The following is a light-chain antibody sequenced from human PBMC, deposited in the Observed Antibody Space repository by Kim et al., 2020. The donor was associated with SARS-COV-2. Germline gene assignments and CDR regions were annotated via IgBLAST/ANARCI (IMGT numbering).Light chain of an antibody. CDR3: AAWDDSLNGVV. J-gene: IGLJ2*01. CDR2: TNN. Sequence: QSVLTQPPSASGAPGQRVTISCSGSNSNIGSNTVSWYHHLPGTAPKLLIYTNNQRPSGVPDRFSGSKSGTSASLAVSGLQSEDEADYYCAAWDDSLNGVVFGGGTQLTVL. V-gene: IGLV1-44*01. CDR1: NSNIGSNT.